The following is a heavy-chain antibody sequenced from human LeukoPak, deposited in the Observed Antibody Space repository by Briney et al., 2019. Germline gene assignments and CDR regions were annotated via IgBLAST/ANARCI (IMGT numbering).Heavy chain of an antibody. Sequence: GGSLRLSCAASGFTFSSHGMNWVRQAPGKGLEWVSGISPSGGITYYTDSVKGRFTISRDNSKNTVSLQMNSLRGEDTAVYYCAKVHDSSGYYYLNYWGQGTLVTVSS. J-gene: IGHJ4*02. CDR2: ISPSGGIT. D-gene: IGHD3-22*01. V-gene: IGHV3-23*01. CDR3: AKVHDSSGYYYLNY. CDR1: GFTFSSHG.